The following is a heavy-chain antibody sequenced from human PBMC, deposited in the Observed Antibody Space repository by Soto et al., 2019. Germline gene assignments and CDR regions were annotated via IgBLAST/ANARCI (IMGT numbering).Heavy chain of an antibody. CDR1: GYTFTSYG. V-gene: IGHV1-18*01. D-gene: IGHD3-22*01. CDR2: ISAYNGNT. Sequence: GASVKVSCKASGYTFTSYGTSWVRQAPGQGLEWMGWISAYNGNTNYAQKLQGRVTMTTDTSTSTAYMELRSLRSDDTAVYYCARGWRYYYDSSGPDAFESWGQGTMVTVSS. J-gene: IGHJ3*02. CDR3: ARGWRYYYDSSGPDAFES.